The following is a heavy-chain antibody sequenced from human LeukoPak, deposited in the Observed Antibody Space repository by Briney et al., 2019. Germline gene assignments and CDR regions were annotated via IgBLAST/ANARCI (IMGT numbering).Heavy chain of an antibody. J-gene: IGHJ4*02. V-gene: IGHV3-7*01. CDR1: GFTFSSYW. CDR3: AITHYDFWSGPFFDY. Sequence: GGSLRLSCAASGFTFSSYWMSWVRQAPEKGLEWVAKIKPDGSEIYHVESVQGRFRISRDNAQNSLYLQMNSLRAEDTAVYYCAITHYDFWSGPFFDYWGQGTLVTVSS. D-gene: IGHD3-3*01. CDR2: IKPDGSEI.